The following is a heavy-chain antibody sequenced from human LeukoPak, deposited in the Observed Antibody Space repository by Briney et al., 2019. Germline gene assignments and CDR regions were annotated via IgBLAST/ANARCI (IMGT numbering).Heavy chain of an antibody. Sequence: PSETLSLTCAVYGGSFSGYYWSWIRQLPGKGLEWIGEINHSGSTNYNPSLKSRVTISVDTSKNQFTLKLSSVTAADTAVYYCARGARSYYGSGRGWYYYYMDVWGKGTTVTVSS. J-gene: IGHJ6*03. CDR1: GGSFSGYY. CDR3: ARGARSYYGSGRGWYYYYMDV. CDR2: INHSGST. V-gene: IGHV4-34*01. D-gene: IGHD3-10*01.